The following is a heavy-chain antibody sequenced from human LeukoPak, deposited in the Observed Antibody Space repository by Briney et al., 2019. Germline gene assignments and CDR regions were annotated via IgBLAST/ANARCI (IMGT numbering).Heavy chain of an antibody. Sequence: GESLKSSCKGSGYSFTTYWFGWVRQLPDKGLEWMGIIYPGDSETRYSPSFQGQVTISVDKSISTAYLQWSSLKASDTAMYYCARLAFGGTLVFDYWGQGTPVTVSS. J-gene: IGHJ4*02. CDR3: ARLAFGGTLVFDY. CDR2: IYPGDSET. CDR1: GYSFTTYW. D-gene: IGHD3-16*01. V-gene: IGHV5-51*01.